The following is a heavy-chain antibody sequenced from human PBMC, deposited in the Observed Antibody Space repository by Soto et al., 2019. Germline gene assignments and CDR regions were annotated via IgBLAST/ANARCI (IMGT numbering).Heavy chain of an antibody. CDR2: IYWDDDK. CDR3: AHSPPPTVTTSGEYFQH. J-gene: IGHJ1*01. V-gene: IGHV2-5*02. CDR1: GFSLSTTGVC. D-gene: IGHD4-17*01. Sequence: QITLKESGPTLVKPTQTLTLTCTFSGFSLSTTGVCVNWIRQPPGKALEWLALIYWDDDKRYSPFLNNRLTSTTDTAKNRLVPATTNMDPVDTATYYCAHSPPPTVTTSGEYFQHWGQGTLVTVSS.